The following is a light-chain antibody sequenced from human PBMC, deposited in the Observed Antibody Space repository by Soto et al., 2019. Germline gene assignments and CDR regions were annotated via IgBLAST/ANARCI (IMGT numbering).Light chain of an antibody. CDR1: GSNIGNNY. Sequence: QSVLTQPPSVSAAPGQKVNISCSGGGSNIGNNYVSRYQQLPGTAPKLLIYDNNRRPSGIPDRFSGSKSGTSATLGITGLQTGDEADYYCGTWDNSLSAYVFGTGSKVTVL. J-gene: IGLJ1*01. CDR3: GTWDNSLSAYV. V-gene: IGLV1-51*01. CDR2: DNN.